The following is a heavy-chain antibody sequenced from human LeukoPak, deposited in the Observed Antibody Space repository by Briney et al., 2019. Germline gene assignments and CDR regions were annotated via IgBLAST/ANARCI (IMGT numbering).Heavy chain of an antibody. V-gene: IGHV1-8*01. CDR2: MNPNSGNT. J-gene: IGHJ4*02. CDR1: GYPFTSYD. Sequence: ASVKVSCKASGYPFTSYDINWVRQATGQGPEWMGWMNPNSGNTGYAQKFQGRVTMTRDNSIRTAYMELSSLRSDDTAVYYCARGSPYGDFYFDYWGQGTLVTVSS. D-gene: IGHD4-17*01. CDR3: ARGSPYGDFYFDY.